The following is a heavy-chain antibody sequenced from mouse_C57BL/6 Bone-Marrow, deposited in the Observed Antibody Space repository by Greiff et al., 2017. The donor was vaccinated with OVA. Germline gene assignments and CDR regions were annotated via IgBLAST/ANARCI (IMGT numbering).Heavy chain of an antibody. D-gene: IGHD2-3*01. J-gene: IGHJ1*03. CDR3: EREGDGFFVVGYGDV. CDR2: FDPSDSYT. V-gene: IGHV1-69*01. Sequence: VQLQQSGAELVMPGASVTLSCKASGYTFTSYWMHWWKQRPGQGLEWIGEFDPSDSYTNYNQTFKGKSTLTVDKSSWTAYMQLSRLTSEDSAVYYCEREGDGFFVVGYGDVWGKGTTLTVSS. CDR1: GYTFTSYW.